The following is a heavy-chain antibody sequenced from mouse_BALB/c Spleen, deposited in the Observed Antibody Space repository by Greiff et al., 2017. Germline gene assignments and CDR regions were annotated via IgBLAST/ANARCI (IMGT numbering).Heavy chain of an antibody. V-gene: IGHV2-9*02. D-gene: IGHD2-2*01. Sequence: QVQLKESGPGLVAPSQSLSITCTVSGFSLTSYGVHWVRQPPGKGLEWLGVIWAGGSTNYNSALMSRLSISKDNSKSQVFLKMNSLQTDDTAMYYCARERGYVYERAMAWFAYWGPGTLVTVSA. CDR1: GFSLTSYG. CDR3: ARERGYVYERAMAWFAY. CDR2: IWAGGST. J-gene: IGHJ3*01.